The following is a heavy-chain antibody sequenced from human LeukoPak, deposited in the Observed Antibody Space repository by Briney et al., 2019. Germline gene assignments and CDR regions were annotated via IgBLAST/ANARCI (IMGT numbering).Heavy chain of an antibody. CDR1: GYTFSGYY. CDR3: ARHQLDSSGYYYFDY. CDR2: INPNSGGT. J-gene: IGHJ4*02. V-gene: IGHV1-2*02. D-gene: IGHD3-22*01. Sequence: ASVKVSCKASGYTFSGYYMHWVRQAPGQGLEWMGWINPNSGGTNYAQKFQGRVTMTRDTSISTAYMELSRLRSDDTAVYYCARHQLDSSGYYYFDYWGQGTLVTVSS.